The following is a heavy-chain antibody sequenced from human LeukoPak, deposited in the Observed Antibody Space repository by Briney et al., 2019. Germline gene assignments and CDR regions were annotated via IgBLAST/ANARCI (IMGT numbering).Heavy chain of an antibody. CDR1: GFTFSSYD. V-gene: IGHV3-13*01. D-gene: IGHD7-27*01. CDR2: IGTAGDT. J-gene: IGHJ4*02. Sequence: PGGSLRLSCAASGFTFSSYDMHWVRQATGKGLEWVSAIGTAGDTYYPGSVKGRFTISRENAKNSLYLQMNSLRAEDTAVYYCARRPNWGPFDYWGQGTLVTVSS. CDR3: ARRPNWGPFDY.